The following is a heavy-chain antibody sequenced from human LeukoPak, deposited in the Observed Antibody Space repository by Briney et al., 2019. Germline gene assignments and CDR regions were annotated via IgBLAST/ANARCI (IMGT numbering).Heavy chain of an antibody. V-gene: IGHV3-9*01. CDR1: GFTFDDYA. J-gene: IGHJ4*02. D-gene: IGHD2-2*02. CDR3: AKIIVVLPSTISNPYYFDY. CDR2: ISWNSGSI. Sequence: GGSLRLSCAASGFTFDDYAMHWVRQAPGKGLEWVSGISWNSGSIGYADSVKGRFTISRDNAKNSLYLQMNSLRAEDTAVYYCAKIIVVLPSTISNPYYFDYWGQGTLVTVSS.